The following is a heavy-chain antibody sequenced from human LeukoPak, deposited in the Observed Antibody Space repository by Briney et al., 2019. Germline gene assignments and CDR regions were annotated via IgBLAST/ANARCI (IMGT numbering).Heavy chain of an antibody. Sequence: GGSLRLSCAASGFTFSSNCMHWVRQAPGKGLECVAFIQNDGSNKKYADSVKGRFTISRDNSKNTLYLQMNSLRAEDTAVYYCARDWGTSSLYLVNWGQGTLVTVSS. V-gene: IGHV3-30*02. D-gene: IGHD6-6*01. J-gene: IGHJ4*02. CDR3: ARDWGTSSLYLVN. CDR2: IQNDGSNK. CDR1: GFTFSSNC.